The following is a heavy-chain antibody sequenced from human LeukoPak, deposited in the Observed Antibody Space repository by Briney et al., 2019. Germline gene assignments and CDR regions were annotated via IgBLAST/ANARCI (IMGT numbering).Heavy chain of an antibody. CDR2: ISYDGSNK. Sequence: GGSLRLSCAASGFTFSSYWMSWVRQAPGKGLEWVAVISYDGSNKYYADSVKGRFTISRDNSKNTLYLQMNSLRAEDTAVYYCAKDLEYIVVVPAAIGSDYWGQGTLVTVSS. CDR1: GFTFSSYW. D-gene: IGHD2-2*02. J-gene: IGHJ4*02. CDR3: AKDLEYIVVVPAAIGSDY. V-gene: IGHV3-30*18.